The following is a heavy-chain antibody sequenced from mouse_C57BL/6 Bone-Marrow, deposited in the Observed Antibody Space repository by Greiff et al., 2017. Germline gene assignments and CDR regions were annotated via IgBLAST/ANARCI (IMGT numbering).Heavy chain of an antibody. V-gene: IGHV1-64*01. CDR3: ARGVWLGFAY. J-gene: IGHJ3*01. CDR1: GYTFTSYW. Sequence: QVQLQQPGAELVKPGASVKLSCKASGYTFTSYWMHWVKQRPGQGLEWIGMIHPNSGSTNYNETFKSQATLTVDKSSSTAYMQLSSLTSEDSAVYYCARGVWLGFAYWGQGTLVTVSA. D-gene: IGHD2-10*02. CDR2: IHPNSGST.